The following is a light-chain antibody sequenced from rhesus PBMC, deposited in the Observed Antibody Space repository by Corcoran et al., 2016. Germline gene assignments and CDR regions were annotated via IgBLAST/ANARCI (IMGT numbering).Light chain of an antibody. CDR3: QQYSSRLT. CDR2: KAS. V-gene: IGKV1-22*01. CDR1: QGISSW. Sequence: DIQMTQSPSSLSASVGDTVTITCRTSQGISSWLAWYQPKPGKAPKLLSYKASSLQSGVPARFSGRGSGTDLPLTISSLQSEDLATYYCQQYSSRLTFGGGTKVEVK. J-gene: IGKJ4*01.